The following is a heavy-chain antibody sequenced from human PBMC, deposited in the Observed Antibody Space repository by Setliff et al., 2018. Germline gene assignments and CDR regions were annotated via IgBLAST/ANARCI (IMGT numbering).Heavy chain of an antibody. CDR1: GGSISSYY. Sequence: PSETLSLTCTVSGGSISSYYWSWIRQPPGKRLEWIGYIYYSGSTNYNPSLESRVTISVDTSKNQFSLKLSSVTAADTAVYYCARHVYGSGSYYNWFDPWGQGTLVTVSS. CDR2: IYYSGST. J-gene: IGHJ5*02. CDR3: ARHVYGSGSYYNWFDP. D-gene: IGHD3-10*01. V-gene: IGHV4-59*08.